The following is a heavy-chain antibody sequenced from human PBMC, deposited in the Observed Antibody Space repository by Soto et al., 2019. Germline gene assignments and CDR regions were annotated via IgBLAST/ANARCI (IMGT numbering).Heavy chain of an antibody. CDR3: ARGIATGQLDP. CDR2: INPDNGNT. Sequence: SVKFSCKASGYTFTRYTMNWVRQAPGQRLEWMGWINPDNGNTKSSQKFQDRVIITRDTSASTAYMDLSSLRSEDTAVYYCARGIATGQLDPWGQGTLVTVSS. V-gene: IGHV1-3*01. D-gene: IGHD2-15*01. CDR1: GYTFTRYT. J-gene: IGHJ5*02.